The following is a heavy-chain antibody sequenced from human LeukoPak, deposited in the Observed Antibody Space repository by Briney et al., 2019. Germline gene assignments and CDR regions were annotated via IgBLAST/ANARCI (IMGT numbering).Heavy chain of an antibody. Sequence: PSETLSLTCAVYGGSFSGYYWSWIRQPPGKGLEWIGEINHSGSTNYNPSLKSRVTISVDTSKNQFSLKLSSVTAADTAVYYCARGYSSGWQDYWGQGTLVTVSS. J-gene: IGHJ4*02. V-gene: IGHV4-34*01. CDR2: INHSGST. D-gene: IGHD6-19*01. CDR1: GGSFSGYY. CDR3: ARGYSSGWQDY.